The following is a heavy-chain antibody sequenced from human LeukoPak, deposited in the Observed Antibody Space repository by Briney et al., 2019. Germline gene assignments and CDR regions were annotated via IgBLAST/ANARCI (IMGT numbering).Heavy chain of an antibody. CDR3: APHPILAGAY. CDR1: GFTFSSYS. V-gene: IGHV3-21*01. CDR2: ISSSSSYI. D-gene: IGHD3-3*01. Sequence: PGGSLRLSRAASGFTFSSYSMNWVRQAPGKGLEWVSSISSSSSYIYYADSVKGRFTISRDNAKNSLYLQMNSLRAEDTAVYYCAPHPILAGAYWGQGTLVTVSS. J-gene: IGHJ4*02.